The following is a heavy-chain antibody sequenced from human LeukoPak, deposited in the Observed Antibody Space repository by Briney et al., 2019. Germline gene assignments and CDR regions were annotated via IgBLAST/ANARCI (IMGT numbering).Heavy chain of an antibody. J-gene: IGHJ2*01. V-gene: IGHV1-69*13. D-gene: IGHD2-2*01. CDR3: ACCSSTSCPTGGWYFDL. CDR2: IIPIFGTA. CDR1: GGTFSSYA. Sequence: SVKVSCKASGGTFSSYAISWVRQAPGQGLEWMGGIIPIFGTANYAQKFQGRVTITADESTSTAYMELSSLRSEDTAVYYCACCSSTSCPTGGWYFDLWGRGTLVTVSS.